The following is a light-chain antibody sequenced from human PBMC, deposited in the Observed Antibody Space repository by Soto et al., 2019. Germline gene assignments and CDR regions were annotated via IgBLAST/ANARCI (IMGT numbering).Light chain of an antibody. J-gene: IGKJ2*01. CDR2: DAS. V-gene: IGKV3-15*01. Sequence: MTQYTAILSVSPGERATLSCRASQSISRSLAWYQQKPGQAPRLLISDASTRATGIPARFSGSGSGTEFTLTISSLQSEDFALYYCHQYNSWPPGTFGQGTKVAIK. CDR1: QSISRS. CDR3: HQYNSWPPGT.